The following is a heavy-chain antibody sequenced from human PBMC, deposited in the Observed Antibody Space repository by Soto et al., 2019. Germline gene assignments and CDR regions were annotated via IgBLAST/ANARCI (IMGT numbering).Heavy chain of an antibody. CDR2: ISGSGGST. CDR3: AKGNSVTVRRTWLAP. D-gene: IGHD3-10*01. CDR1: GFTFSSYA. V-gene: IGHV3-23*01. Sequence: GGSLRLSCAASGFTFSSYAMSWFRQAPGKGLEWVSAISGSGGSTYYADSVEGRFTISRDNSKNTLYLQMNSLRAEDTAVYYCAKGNSVTVRRTWLAPSAQRTPVPVSS. J-gene: IGHJ5*02.